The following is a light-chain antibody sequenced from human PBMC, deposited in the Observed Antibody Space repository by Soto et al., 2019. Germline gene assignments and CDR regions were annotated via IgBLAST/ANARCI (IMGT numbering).Light chain of an antibody. CDR1: NVGSKN. J-gene: IGLJ1*01. CDR2: DGG. V-gene: IGLV3-21*02. CDR3: QVWDRTSDHSYV. Sequence: SYELTQPLSVSVALGQTARITCGGNNVGSKNVHWYQQKPGQAPVLVIYDGGDRPSGIPARFSGSNSGNTATLTISRVEAGDEADYYCQVWDRTSDHSYVFGAGTKVTVL.